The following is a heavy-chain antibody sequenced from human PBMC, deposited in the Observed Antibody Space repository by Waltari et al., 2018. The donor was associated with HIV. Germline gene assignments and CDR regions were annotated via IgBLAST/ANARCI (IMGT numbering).Heavy chain of an antibody. CDR1: GYTLTELS. Sequence: QVQLIPSGAEVKKPGASVKVACKVFGYTLTELSIHWVRQAPGKGLEWMGGFDPEDDETIYAQKFQGRVTMTEDTSTDSAYMELSSLTSEDTAVYYCATGGGTTSIQLYDLDVWGQGTTVTVSS. CDR2: FDPEDDET. D-gene: IGHD1-26*01. CDR3: ATGGGTTSIQLYDLDV. V-gene: IGHV1-24*01. J-gene: IGHJ6*02.